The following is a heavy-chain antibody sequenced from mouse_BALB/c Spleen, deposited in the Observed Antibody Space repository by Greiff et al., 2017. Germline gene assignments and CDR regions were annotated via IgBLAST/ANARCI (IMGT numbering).Heavy chain of an antibody. Sequence: EVQGVESGGGLVQPGGSLKLSCAASGFTFSSYTMSWVRQTPEKRLEWVAYISNGGGSTYYPDTVKGRFTISRDNAKNTLYLQMSSLKSEDTAMYYCARLYSPDWYFDVWGAGTTVTVSS. CDR1: GFTFSSYT. CDR3: ARLYSPDWYFDV. CDR2: ISNGGGST. D-gene: IGHD1-3*01. J-gene: IGHJ1*01. V-gene: IGHV5-12-2*01.